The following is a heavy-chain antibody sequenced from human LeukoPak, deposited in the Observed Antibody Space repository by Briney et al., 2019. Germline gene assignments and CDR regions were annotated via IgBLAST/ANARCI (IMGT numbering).Heavy chain of an antibody. V-gene: IGHV4-59*08. J-gene: IGHJ3*02. Sequence: SGTLSLTCTVSGVSMSGSYWSWIRQPPGKGLEWIGYIYDSGSTNYNPSLKSRVTISLDPSKIPFSLKLSTVTAADKAVYYCARLRAVAGVVEAFDIWGQGTMVTVSS. CDR1: GVSMSGSY. CDR2: IYDSGST. D-gene: IGHD6-19*01. CDR3: ARLRAVAGVVEAFDI.